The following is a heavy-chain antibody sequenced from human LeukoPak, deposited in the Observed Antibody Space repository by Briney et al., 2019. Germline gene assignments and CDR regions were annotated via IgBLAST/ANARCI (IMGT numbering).Heavy chain of an antibody. Sequence: SETLSLTCAVYGGSFSGYYWSWIRQPPGKGLEWIGEINHSGSTNYNPSLKSRVTISVDTSKHQFSLKLSSVTAADTAVYYCARGPYYSNYAWFDPWGQGTLVTVSS. J-gene: IGHJ5*02. CDR3: ARGPYYSNYAWFDP. CDR1: GGSFSGYY. D-gene: IGHD4-4*01. V-gene: IGHV4-34*01. CDR2: INHSGST.